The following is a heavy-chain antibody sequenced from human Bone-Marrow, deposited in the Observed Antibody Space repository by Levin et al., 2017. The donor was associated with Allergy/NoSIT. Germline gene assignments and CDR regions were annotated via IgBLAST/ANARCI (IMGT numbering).Heavy chain of an antibody. Sequence: GGSLRLSCVTSGFRFYGYSMHWVRQRPGKGLEWVSGISRNGGDKEYGDSVKGRFTISRDNARNSLYLQMNGLTPEDTALYFCAKDVLGDDLDEPIFEKWGQGSLVMVS. D-gene: IGHD3-3*02. CDR2: ISRNGGDK. CDR1: GFRFYGYS. V-gene: IGHV3-9*01. J-gene: IGHJ4*02. CDR3: AKDVLGDDLDEPIFEK.